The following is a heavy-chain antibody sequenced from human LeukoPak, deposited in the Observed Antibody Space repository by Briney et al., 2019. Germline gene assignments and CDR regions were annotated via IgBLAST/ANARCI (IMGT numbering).Heavy chain of an antibody. D-gene: IGHD6-13*01. J-gene: IGHJ4*02. V-gene: IGHV3-30*03. Sequence: GGSLRLSCAASGFTFSSYGMHWVRQAPGKGLEWVAVISYDGSKKYYAESVKGRFTISRDNSKNTLYLQMNSLRAEDTAVYYCARDKSAAAGRLDYWGQGTLVTVSS. CDR1: GFTFSSYG. CDR3: ARDKSAAAGRLDY. CDR2: ISYDGSKK.